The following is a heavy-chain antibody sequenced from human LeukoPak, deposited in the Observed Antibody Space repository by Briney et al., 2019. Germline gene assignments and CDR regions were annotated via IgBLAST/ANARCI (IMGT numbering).Heavy chain of an antibody. Sequence: GGSLRLSCAASGFTFSTYAMSWVRQAPGKGLKWVSAVDDTGSITFYADSVRGRFTISRDNSKSTLYLQMHSLRDEDTAIYYCVRDTIPVVTSFDLWGQGALVTVSS. D-gene: IGHD2-21*02. CDR3: VRDTIPVVTSFDL. CDR2: VDDTGSIT. J-gene: IGHJ4*02. V-gene: IGHV3-23*01. CDR1: GFTFSTYA.